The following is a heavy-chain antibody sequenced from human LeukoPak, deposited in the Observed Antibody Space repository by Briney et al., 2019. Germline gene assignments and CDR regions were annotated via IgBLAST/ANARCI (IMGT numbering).Heavy chain of an antibody. CDR2: IYPDDSDT. CDR3: ARRVGGMMSDYFDY. J-gene: IGHJ4*02. CDR1: GYNFTIYW. Sequence: GESLKISCKGSGYNFTIYWIGWVRQMPGRGLEWMGIIYPDDSDTRYSPSFQGQVTISADKSISTAYLQWSSLKASDTAMYYCARRVGGMMSDYFDYWDQGTLVTVSS. V-gene: IGHV5-51*01. D-gene: IGHD3-10*01.